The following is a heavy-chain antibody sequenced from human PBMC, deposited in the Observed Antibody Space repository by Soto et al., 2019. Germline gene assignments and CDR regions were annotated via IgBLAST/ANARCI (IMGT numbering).Heavy chain of an antibody. CDR1: GGSISSGGYY. Sequence: QVQLQESGPGLVKPSQTLSLTCTVSGGSISSGGYYWSWIRQHPGKGLEWIGYIYYSGSTYYNPSLKSRVTISVDTAKNPFSLKLSSVTAADTAVYYCAREELVAAAGPGVALEYYGMDVWGQGTTVTVSS. CDR2: IYYSGST. J-gene: IGHJ6*02. CDR3: AREELVAAAGPGVALEYYGMDV. D-gene: IGHD6-13*01. V-gene: IGHV4-31*03.